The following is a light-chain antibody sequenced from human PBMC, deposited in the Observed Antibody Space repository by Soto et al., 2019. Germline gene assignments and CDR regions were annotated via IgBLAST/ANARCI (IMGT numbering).Light chain of an antibody. CDR1: QSISIW. V-gene: IGKV1-5*01. Sequence: DSPMTQTPSTLSASVGDIVTFTCRASQSISIWMAWYQQKPGKAPNIIISDASSLESGVPSRFSGSGSGTEFTLTISSLQPDDVATYYCQQYNSYPWTFGQGTKVDI. CDR3: QQYNSYPWT. J-gene: IGKJ1*01. CDR2: DAS.